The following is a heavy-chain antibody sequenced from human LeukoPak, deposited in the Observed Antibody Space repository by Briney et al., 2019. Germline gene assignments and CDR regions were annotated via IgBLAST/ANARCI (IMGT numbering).Heavy chain of an antibody. CDR1: GFSFSSYA. CDR2: ISRGSDHI. J-gene: IGHJ4*02. V-gene: IGHV3-21*01. Sequence: GSLRLSCAASGFSFSSYAMNWVRQAPGKGLEWVSSISRGSDHIFYADSMKGRFTISRDNAKNSLYLQMNSLGAEDTAVYYCARPYDTRGYFPDYWGQGTLVTVSS. D-gene: IGHD3-22*01. CDR3: ARPYDTRGYFPDY.